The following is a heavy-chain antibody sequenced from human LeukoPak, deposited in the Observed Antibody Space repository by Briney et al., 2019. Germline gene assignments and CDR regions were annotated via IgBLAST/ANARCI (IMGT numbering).Heavy chain of an antibody. D-gene: IGHD2-2*01. J-gene: IGHJ4*02. CDR2: INHSGST. CDR3: ARSARIEYCSSTSCYSNFDY. Sequence: SETLSLTCAGYGGSFSGYYWSWIRQPPGKGLEWIGEINHSGSTNYNPSLKRRVTISVDTSKNQFSLKLSSVTAADTAVYYCARSARIEYCSSTSCYSNFDYWGQGTLVTVSS. CDR1: GGSFSGYY. V-gene: IGHV4-34*01.